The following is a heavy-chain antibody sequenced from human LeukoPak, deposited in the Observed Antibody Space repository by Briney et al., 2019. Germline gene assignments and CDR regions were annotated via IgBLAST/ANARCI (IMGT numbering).Heavy chain of an antibody. CDR1: GFTFSSYA. D-gene: IGHD1-14*01. CDR2: ISYDGSNK. V-gene: IGHV3-30-3*01. J-gene: IGHJ6*02. CDR3: ARGMRMTGPNYYYYYGMDV. Sequence: GRSLRLSCAASGFTFSSYAMHWVRQAPGKGLEWVAVISYDGSNKYYADSVKGRFTISRDNSKNTLYLQMNSLRAEDTAVYYCARGMRMTGPNYYYYYGMDVWGQGTTVTVSS.